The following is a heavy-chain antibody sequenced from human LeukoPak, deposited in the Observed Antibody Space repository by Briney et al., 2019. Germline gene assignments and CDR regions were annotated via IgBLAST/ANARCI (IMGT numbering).Heavy chain of an antibody. CDR3: ACVVRGAFDI. Sequence: ASVKVSCKASGFTSTSYYMHWVRQAPGQGLEWMGIINPSGGSTSYPQKFQGRVTMTRDTSTSTVYMELSSLRSEDTAVYYCACVVRGAFDIWGQGTLFTVSS. CDR1: GFTSTSYY. V-gene: IGHV1-46*03. CDR2: INPSGGST. D-gene: IGHD2-21*01. J-gene: IGHJ3*02.